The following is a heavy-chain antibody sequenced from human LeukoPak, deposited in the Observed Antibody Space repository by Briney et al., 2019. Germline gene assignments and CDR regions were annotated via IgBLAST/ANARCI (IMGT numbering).Heavy chain of an antibody. CDR2: ISGIAGST. J-gene: IGHJ1*01. V-gene: IGHV3-23*01. CDR3: AKEIYGDATGGRFQH. D-gene: IGHD4/OR15-4a*01. Sequence: PGGSLRLSCAASGFTFSSYAMSWVRQAPGKGLEWVSVISGIAGSTNYADSVKGRFTISRVNSKNTLYLQMNSLRAEDTAVYYCAKEIYGDATGGRFQHWGQGTLVTVSS. CDR1: GFTFSSYA.